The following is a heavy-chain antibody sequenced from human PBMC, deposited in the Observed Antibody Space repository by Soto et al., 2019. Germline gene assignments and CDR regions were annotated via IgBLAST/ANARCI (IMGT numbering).Heavy chain of an antibody. Sequence: SETLSLTCAVYGGSFSGYYWSWIRQPPGKGLEWIGEINHSGSTNYNPSLKSRVTISVDTSKNQFSLKLSSVTAADTAVYYCAREAGYGETMGQQLPDCWGQGTMVTVSS. CDR1: GGSFSGYY. J-gene: IGHJ4*02. CDR2: INHSGST. CDR3: AREAGYGETMGQQLPDC. V-gene: IGHV4-34*01. D-gene: IGHD6-13*01.